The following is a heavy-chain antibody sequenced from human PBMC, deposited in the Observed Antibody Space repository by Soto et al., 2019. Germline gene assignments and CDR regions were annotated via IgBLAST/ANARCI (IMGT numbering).Heavy chain of an antibody. CDR2: INPSGST. CDR3: ARGSIAARLHGGFDY. Sequence: QVQLQQWGAGLLKPSETLSLTCAVYGGSFSGYYWSWIRQPPGKGLEWIGEINPSGSTNYNPSLKSRVTISVDTSKNQFYLKLSSVTAADTAVYYCARGSIAARLHGGFDYWGQGTLVTVSS. V-gene: IGHV4-34*01. CDR1: GGSFSGYY. D-gene: IGHD6-6*01. J-gene: IGHJ4*02.